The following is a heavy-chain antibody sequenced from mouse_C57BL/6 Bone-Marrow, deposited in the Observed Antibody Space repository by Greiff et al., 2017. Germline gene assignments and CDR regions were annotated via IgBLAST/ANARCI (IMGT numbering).Heavy chain of an antibody. CDR3: ARSRWAWFAY. CDR2: IDPSDSET. D-gene: IGHD1-1*02. CDR1: GYTFTSYW. V-gene: IGHV1-52*01. J-gene: IGHJ3*01. Sequence: VQLQQPGAELVRPGSSVKLSCKASGYTFTSYWMHWVKQRPIQGLEWIGNIDPSDSETHYNQKFKDKATLTVDKSSSTAYMQRSSLTSEDSAVYYCARSRWAWFAYWGQGTLVTVSA.